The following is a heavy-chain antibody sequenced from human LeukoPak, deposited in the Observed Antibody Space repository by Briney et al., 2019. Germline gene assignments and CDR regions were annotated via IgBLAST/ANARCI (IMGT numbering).Heavy chain of an antibody. CDR3: ARAKANWGSGDY. CDR1: EYTFTDYY. D-gene: IGHD7-27*01. CDR2: INPNTGGT. Sequence: ASVKASCKASEYTFTDYYVHWVRQAPGQGLEWMGWINPNTGGTNYAQKFQGRVTMTRDTSISTGYMDLRGLRSDDTAVYYCARAKANWGSGDYWGQGTLVTVSS. V-gene: IGHV1-2*02. J-gene: IGHJ4*02.